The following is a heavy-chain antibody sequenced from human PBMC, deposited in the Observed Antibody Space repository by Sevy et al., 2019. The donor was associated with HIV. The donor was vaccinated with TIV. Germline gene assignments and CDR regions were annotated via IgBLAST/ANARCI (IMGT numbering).Heavy chain of an antibody. D-gene: IGHD6-6*01. V-gene: IGHV3-11*01. CDR1: GFTFSDYY. J-gene: IGHJ4*02. Sequence: GGSLRLSCAASGFTFSDYYMSWIRQAPGKGLEWVSYISSSGSTIYYADSVKGRFTISRDNAKNSLYLQMNSLRAEDTAVYYCARDRRIAARLGYYFDYWGQGTLVTVSS. CDR3: ARDRRIAARLGYYFDY. CDR2: ISSSGSTI.